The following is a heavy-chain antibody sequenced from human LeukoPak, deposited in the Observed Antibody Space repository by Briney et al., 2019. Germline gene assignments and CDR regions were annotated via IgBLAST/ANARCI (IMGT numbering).Heavy chain of an antibody. CDR2: ISSSGSTI. D-gene: IGHD3-10*01. J-gene: IGHJ5*02. CDR1: GFTFSDYY. Sequence: PGGSLRLSCAASGFTFSDYYMSWIRQATGKGLEWVSYISSSGSTIYYADSVKGCFTISRDNAKNSLFLQMNSLRAEDTAVYYCARGGLLWFGENHNWFDPWGQGTLVTVSS. V-gene: IGHV3-11*01. CDR3: ARGGLLWFGENHNWFDP.